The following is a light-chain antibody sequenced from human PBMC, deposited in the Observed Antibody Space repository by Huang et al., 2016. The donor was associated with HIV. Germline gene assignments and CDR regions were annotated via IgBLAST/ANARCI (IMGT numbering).Light chain of an antibody. CDR3: QQLNDYPWT. V-gene: IGKV1-9*01. Sequence: IQLTQSPSSLSASVGDRVTITCRDREGISSYVAWYQQKSGKAPKFLIYAASTLQSGVPSRFSGSGSGTDFTLTISSLQPEDFATYYCQQLNDYPWTFGQGTKVEIK. CDR2: AAS. J-gene: IGKJ1*01. CDR1: EGISSY.